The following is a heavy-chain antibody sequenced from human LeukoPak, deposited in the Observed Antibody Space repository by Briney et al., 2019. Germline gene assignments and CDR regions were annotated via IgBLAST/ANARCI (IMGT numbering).Heavy chain of an antibody. CDR3: ARGLVSSGSRYDY. CDR1: GDSISGHY. Sequence: SETLSLTCTVSGDSISGHYWSWIRQPPAKGLEWIGYIFYSGNNNYNSSLKRRVTISVDTSKNQFSLNLRSVTAADTAVDYCARGLVSSGSRYDYWGQGTLVTVSS. V-gene: IGHV4-59*11. CDR2: IFYSGNN. D-gene: IGHD2-15*01. J-gene: IGHJ4*02.